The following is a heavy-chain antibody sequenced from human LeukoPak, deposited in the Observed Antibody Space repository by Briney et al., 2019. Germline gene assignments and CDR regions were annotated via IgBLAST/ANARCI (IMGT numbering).Heavy chain of an antibody. CDR1: GVSISSYY. J-gene: IGHJ6*03. D-gene: IGHD5-12*01. CDR3: ARVDVATALNYYMDV. V-gene: IGHV4-59*12. Sequence: SETLSLTCTVSGVSISSYYWSWIRQPPGKGLEWIGYIYYSGSTNYNPSLKSRVTISVDRSKNQFSLKLSSVTAADTAVYYCARVDVATALNYYMDVWGKGTTVTVSS. CDR2: IYYSGST.